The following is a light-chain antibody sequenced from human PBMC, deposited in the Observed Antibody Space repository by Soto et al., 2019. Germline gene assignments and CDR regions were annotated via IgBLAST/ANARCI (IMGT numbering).Light chain of an antibody. Sequence: QSVLTQPPSASGSPGQSVTISCTGTSSDVGGYNYVSWYQQHPGKAPKLVIYEVSKRPAGVPDRFSGSKSGNTASLAVSGLQAEDEAAYYCSSYAGSNNLVFGGGTELTVL. J-gene: IGLJ2*01. CDR2: EVS. V-gene: IGLV2-8*01. CDR3: SSYAGSNNLV. CDR1: SSDVGGYNY.